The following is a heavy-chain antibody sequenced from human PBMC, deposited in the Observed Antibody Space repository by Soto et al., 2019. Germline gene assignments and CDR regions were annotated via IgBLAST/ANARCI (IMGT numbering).Heavy chain of an antibody. CDR2: IYYSGST. J-gene: IGHJ5*02. Sequence: ASETLSLTCTVSGGSVSSGSYYWSWIRQPPGKGLEWIGYIYYSGSTYYNPSPKSRVTISVDTSKNQFSLKLSSVTAADTAVYYCASGAAAGWFDPWGQGTLVTVSS. CDR1: GGSVSSGSYY. D-gene: IGHD6-19*01. V-gene: IGHV4-31*03. CDR3: ASGAAAGWFDP.